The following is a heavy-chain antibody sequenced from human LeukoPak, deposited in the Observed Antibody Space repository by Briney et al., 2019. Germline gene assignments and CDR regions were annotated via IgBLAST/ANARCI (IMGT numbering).Heavy chain of an antibody. V-gene: IGHV5-51*01. D-gene: IGHD1-1*01. CDR1: GYIFTSFL. CDR3: ARHETGPYFDY. J-gene: IGHJ4*02. Sequence: GESLKISCKGSGYIFTSFLIGWVRQMPGKGLEWMGIIFPGDSDTRYSPSFQGQVTISADKSISTAYLQWTSLRASDTAMYYCARHETGPYFDYWGQGTLVTVSS. CDR2: IFPGDSDT.